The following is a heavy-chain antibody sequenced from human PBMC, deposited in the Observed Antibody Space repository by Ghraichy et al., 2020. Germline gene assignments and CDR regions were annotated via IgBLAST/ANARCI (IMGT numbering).Heavy chain of an antibody. CDR1: GGTFSSYA. J-gene: IGHJ4*02. D-gene: IGHD3-16*01. Sequence: SVKVSCKASGGTFSSYAISWVRQAPGQGLEWMGRIIPILGIANYAQKFPGRVTITADKCTSTAYMELSRLRDEDTAVYYCARGGASGGSDYWAQGTLVTVSS. V-gene: IGHV1-69*04. CDR2: IIPILGIA. CDR3: ARGGASGGSDY.